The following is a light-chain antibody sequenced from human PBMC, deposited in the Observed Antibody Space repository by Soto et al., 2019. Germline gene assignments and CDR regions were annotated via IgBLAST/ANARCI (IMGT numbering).Light chain of an antibody. CDR2: DAS. CDR1: QSISSW. V-gene: IGKV1-5*01. CDR3: QQYNSYPWT. J-gene: IGKJ1*01. Sequence: HLTQSPSTLSASLGDIVTITCRASQSISSWLAWYQQKPGKAPKLLIYDASSLESGVPSRFSGSGSGTEFTLTITSLQPDDFATYYCQQYNSYPWTFGQGTKVDIK.